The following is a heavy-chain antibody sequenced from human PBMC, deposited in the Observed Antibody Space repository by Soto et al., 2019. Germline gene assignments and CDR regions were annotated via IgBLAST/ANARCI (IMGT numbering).Heavy chain of an antibody. V-gene: IGHV1-18*01. CDR1: GYTFINYG. CDR2: ISAYNGNT. D-gene: IGHD2-8*01. CDR3: APPRPGKSRFSNSYNGMAA. J-gene: IGHJ6*02. Sequence: ASVKVSCKASGYTFINYGISWVRQAPGQGLEWMGWISAYNGNTDYAQKLQGRVTMTTDTSTSTAYMELRSLRSDDTAVYYCAPPRPGKSRFSNSYNGMAAWGPGTTVT.